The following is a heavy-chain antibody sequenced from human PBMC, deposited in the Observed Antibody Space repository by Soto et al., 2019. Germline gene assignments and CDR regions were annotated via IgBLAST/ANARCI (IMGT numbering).Heavy chain of an antibody. V-gene: IGHV5-51*01. CDR2: IYPGDSDT. CDR1: GYSFTSYW. D-gene: IGHD3-16*01. J-gene: IGHJ2*01. CDR3: ARPYYDYVWVSYAPVDWYFDL. Sequence: GESLKISCKGSGYSFTSYWIGWVRQMPGKGLEWMGIIYPGDSDTRYSPSFQGQVTISADKSISTAYLQWSSLKASDTAMYYCARPYYDYVWVSYAPVDWYFDLWGRGTLVTVSS.